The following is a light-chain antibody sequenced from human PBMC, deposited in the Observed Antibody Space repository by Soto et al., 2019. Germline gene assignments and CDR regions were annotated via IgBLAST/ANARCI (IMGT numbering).Light chain of an antibody. V-gene: IGKV1-39*01. CDR3: QHSYNTPYT. CDR2: AAS. CDR1: QSITSD. Sequence: DIQMTQSPSSLSASVGDRVTITCRASQSITSDLNWYQQKPGKAPKLLIYAASSLESGVPSRFSGSGSGTDFTLTISSLQPEDFASYYCQHSYNTPYTFGQGTKLEIK. J-gene: IGKJ2*01.